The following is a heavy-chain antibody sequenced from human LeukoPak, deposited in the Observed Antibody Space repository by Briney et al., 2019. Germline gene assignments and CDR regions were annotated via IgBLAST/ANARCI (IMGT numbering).Heavy chain of an antibody. D-gene: IGHD6-13*01. CDR3: ARGSSWGVDY. Sequence: SLRLSCAASGFTFSSYAMHWVRQAPGKGLEWVAVISYDGSNKYYAGSVKGRFTISRDNSKNTLYLQMNSLRAEDTAVYYCARGSSWGVDYWGQGTLVIVSS. J-gene: IGHJ4*02. V-gene: IGHV3-30-3*01. CDR1: GFTFSSYA. CDR2: ISYDGSNK.